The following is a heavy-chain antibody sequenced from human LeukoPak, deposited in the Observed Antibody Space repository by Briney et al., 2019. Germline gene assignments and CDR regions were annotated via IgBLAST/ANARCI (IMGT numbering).Heavy chain of an antibody. CDR3: ARGKWLRSSFDY. Sequence: SETLSLTCAVYGGSFSGYYWSWIRQPQGKGLEWIGEINHSGSTNYNPSLKSRVTISVDTSKNQFSLKLSSVTAADTAVYYCARGKWLRSSFDYWGQGTLVTVSS. J-gene: IGHJ4*02. V-gene: IGHV4-34*01. CDR2: INHSGST. CDR1: GGSFSGYY. D-gene: IGHD5-12*01.